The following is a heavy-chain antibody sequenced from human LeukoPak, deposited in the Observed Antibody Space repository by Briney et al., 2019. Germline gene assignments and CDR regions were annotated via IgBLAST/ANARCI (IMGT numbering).Heavy chain of an antibody. CDR1: GFTFSSYS. CDR3: ARDPDRSSTSCYNDY. D-gene: IGHD2-2*02. V-gene: IGHV3-21*01. Sequence: GGSLRLSCAASGFTFSSYSMNWVRQAPGKGLERVSSISSSSSYIYYADSVKGRFTISRDNAKNSLYLQMNSLRAENTAVYYCARDPDRSSTSCYNDYWGQGTLVTVSS. CDR2: ISSSSSYI. J-gene: IGHJ4*02.